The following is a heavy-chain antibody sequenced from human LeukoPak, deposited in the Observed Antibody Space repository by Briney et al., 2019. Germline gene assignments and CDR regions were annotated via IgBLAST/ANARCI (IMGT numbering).Heavy chain of an antibody. CDR3: TRTSFGWGAFDM. CDR2: IRSKANTYAT. J-gene: IGHJ3*02. V-gene: IGHV3-73*01. Sequence: PGGSLRLSCAASGFTFSDSAMHWVRQASGKGLEWIGRIRSKANTYATAYVASVKGRFIISRDDSKNTVYLQMNSLKTEDTAVSFCTRTSFGWGAFDMWGHGTVVTVS. CDR1: GFTFSDSA. D-gene: IGHD3-10*01.